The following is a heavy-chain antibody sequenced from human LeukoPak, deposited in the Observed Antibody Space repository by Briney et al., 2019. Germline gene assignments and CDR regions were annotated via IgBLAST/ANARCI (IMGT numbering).Heavy chain of an antibody. CDR3: ARGVGYCSGGRCPFDY. V-gene: IGHV4-38-2*02. D-gene: IGHD2-15*01. J-gene: IGHJ4*02. CDR1: GYSISSGFY. CDR2: IYHSGST. Sequence: SETLSLTCTVSGYSISSGFYWGWIRQPPGKGLEWIGSIYHSGSTNYNPSLESRVTISVDTSKNQFSLKVISVTAADTAVYYCARGVGYCSGGRCPFDYWGRGTQVTVSS.